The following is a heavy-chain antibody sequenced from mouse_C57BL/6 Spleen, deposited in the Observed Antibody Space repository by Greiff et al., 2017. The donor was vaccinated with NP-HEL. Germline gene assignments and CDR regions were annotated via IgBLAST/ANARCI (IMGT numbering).Heavy chain of an antibody. CDR1: GYAFSSSW. J-gene: IGHJ2*01. Sequence: VQRVESGPELVKPGASVKISCKASGYAFSSSWMNWVKQRPGKGLEWIGRIYPGDGDTNYNGKFKGKATLTADKSSSTAYMQLSSLTSEDSAVYFCARFYYAPYYFDYWGQGTTLTVAS. CDR2: IYPGDGDT. D-gene: IGHD2-1*01. CDR3: ARFYYAPYYFDY. V-gene: IGHV1-82*01.